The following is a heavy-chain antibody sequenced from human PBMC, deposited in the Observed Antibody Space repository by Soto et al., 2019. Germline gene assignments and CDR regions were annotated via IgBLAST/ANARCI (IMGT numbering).Heavy chain of an antibody. CDR1: GYIFTNFD. CDR2: MNPKTGNT. CDR3: ASGLDP. J-gene: IGHJ5*02. Sequence: QVRLVQSGAEVKKPGASVKVSCKTSGYIFTNFDINWVRQASGQGLEWMGWMNPKTGNTGYARQFQGRVTLSRDGSKSTAYMEMNSLRAQDTAVYYCASGLDPWGQGTLVTVSP. V-gene: IGHV1-8*01.